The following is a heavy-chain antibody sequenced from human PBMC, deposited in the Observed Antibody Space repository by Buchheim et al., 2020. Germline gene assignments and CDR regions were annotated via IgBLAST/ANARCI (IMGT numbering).Heavy chain of an antibody. CDR2: ISYDGSNK. D-gene: IGHD3-10*01. CDR3: ARVFWESTYYYGSGIDY. CDR1: GFTFSSYA. J-gene: IGHJ4*02. V-gene: IGHV3-30-3*01. Sequence: QVQLVESGGGVVQPGRSLRLSCAASGFTFSSYAMHWVRQAPGKGLEWVAVISYDGSNKYYADSVKGRFTISRDNSKNTLYLQMNSLRAEDTAVYYCARVFWESTYYYGSGIDYWGQGTL.